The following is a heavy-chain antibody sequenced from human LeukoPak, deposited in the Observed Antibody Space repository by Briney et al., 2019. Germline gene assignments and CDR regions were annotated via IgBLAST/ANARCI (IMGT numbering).Heavy chain of an antibody. CDR1: GFTFSTYG. J-gene: IGHJ6*03. V-gene: IGHV3-30*02. CDR2: IRYDGSNK. CDR3: ARDSDKYSGSRYYYYYYMDV. Sequence: GGSLRLSCAASGFTFSTYGMHWVRQAPGKGLEWVAFIRYDGSNKYYTDSVKGRFTISRDDSKSTLYPQMNRLRAEDTAVYFCARDSDKYSGSRYYYYYYMDVWGKGTTVTVSS. D-gene: IGHD1-26*01.